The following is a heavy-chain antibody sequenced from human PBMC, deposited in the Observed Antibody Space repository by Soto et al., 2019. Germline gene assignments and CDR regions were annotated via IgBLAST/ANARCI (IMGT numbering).Heavy chain of an antibody. CDR2: IPYDGSHQ. V-gene: IGHV3-30*18. CDR3: AKLRVLEWEVQESDY. J-gene: IGHJ4*02. D-gene: IGHD3-3*01. CDR1: GFTFSSHG. Sequence: QVHLVESGGGVVQPGRSLRLSWAASGFTFSSHGMHWIRQAPGKGLEWVAVIPYDGSHQYYADSVKGRFSIYRDNSKNTLYLQMNSLRAEDTAVYYCAKLRVLEWEVQESDYWGQGTLVSVSS.